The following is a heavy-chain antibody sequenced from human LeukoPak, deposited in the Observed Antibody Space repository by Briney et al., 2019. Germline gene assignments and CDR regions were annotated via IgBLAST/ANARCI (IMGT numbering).Heavy chain of an antibody. CDR3: VRGLTMIVVVSLGD. CDR1: GFTVSSNY. J-gene: IGHJ4*02. D-gene: IGHD3-22*01. V-gene: IGHV3-66*01. Sequence: GGSLRLSCAASGFTVSSNYMRRVRQAPGRGLEWVSVIYSGCSTYYANSVKGVFTISKDTSKSTRYLQMNSLRAEDTRVYYFVRGLTMIVVVSLGDWGQGTLVTVSS. CDR2: IYSGCST.